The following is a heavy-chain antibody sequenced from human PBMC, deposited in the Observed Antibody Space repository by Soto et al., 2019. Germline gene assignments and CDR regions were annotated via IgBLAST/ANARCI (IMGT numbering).Heavy chain of an antibody. Sequence: QITLKESGPTLVKPTQTLTLTCTFSGFSLTTSAVGVAWIRQPPGKALEWLAVIYWDDDERHSPALESRLTITKDTTKNQGVLTLTNMDPVDTATYYCAHISFTTRWYFGYFDYWGQGALVTVSS. CDR2: IYWDDDE. J-gene: IGHJ4*02. D-gene: IGHD6-13*01. CDR1: GFSLTTSAVG. V-gene: IGHV2-5*02. CDR3: AHISFTTRWYFGYFDY.